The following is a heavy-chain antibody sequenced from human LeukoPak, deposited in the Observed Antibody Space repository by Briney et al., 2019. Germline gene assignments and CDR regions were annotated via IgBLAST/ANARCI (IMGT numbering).Heavy chain of an antibody. D-gene: IGHD6-19*01. J-gene: IGHJ4*02. V-gene: IGHV1-18*04. Sequence: ASVKVSCKASGYVVNLFGFSWVRQAPGQGLEWMGWFSGYSGDTKYAQKIQGRVALTTDSSASTAYMELRTLRSDETAIYYCARDRDLIGVTTTRLDYWGQGTLVTVSS. CDR3: ARDRDLIGVTTTRLDY. CDR1: GYVVNLFG. CDR2: FSGYSGDT.